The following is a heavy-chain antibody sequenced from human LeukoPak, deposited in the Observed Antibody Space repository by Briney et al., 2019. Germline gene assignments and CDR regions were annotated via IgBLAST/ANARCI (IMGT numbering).Heavy chain of an antibody. V-gene: IGHV3-7*05. D-gene: IGHD1-14*01. CDR1: GFTFNSYW. CDR2: INQGGSEK. CDR3: AKGPERGCLDY. J-gene: IGHJ4*02. Sequence: GGSLRLSCVVSGFTFNSYWMSWVRQAPGKGLEWVANINQGGSEKNYVDSVKGRFTISRDGAKSSLYLQMNSLRAEDTAVYYCAKGPERGCLDYWGQGTLVTVSS.